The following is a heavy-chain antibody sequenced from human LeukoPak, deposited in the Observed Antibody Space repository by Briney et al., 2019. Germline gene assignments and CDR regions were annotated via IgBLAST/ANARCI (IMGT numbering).Heavy chain of an antibody. CDR2: ISSSSSTI. Sequence: GGSLRLSCAASGFTFSSYSMNWVRQAPGKGLEWVSYISSSSSTIYYADSVKGRFTISRDNAKNSLYLQMNSLRVEDTAVYYCAKDPSLGDCSGGSCYPPDFWGQGTLVTVSP. D-gene: IGHD2-15*01. CDR1: GFTFSSYS. CDR3: AKDPSLGDCSGGSCYPPDF. V-gene: IGHV3-48*01. J-gene: IGHJ4*02.